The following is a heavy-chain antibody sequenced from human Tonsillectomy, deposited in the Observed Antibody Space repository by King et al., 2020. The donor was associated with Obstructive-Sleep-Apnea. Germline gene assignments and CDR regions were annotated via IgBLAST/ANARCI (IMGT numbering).Heavy chain of an antibody. V-gene: IGHV3-23*04. Sequence: EVQLVESGGGLVQPGGSLRLSCTASGFIFSDYAMSWVRQAPGKGLEWVSAAVASGITTYYADSVKGRFTISRDNTKNTLYLQMNSLRAEDTAIFYCARMFRQFGESWGFDPWGQGTLVTVSS. D-gene: IGHD3-10*01. J-gene: IGHJ5*02. CDR2: AVASGITT. CDR1: GFIFSDYA. CDR3: ARMFRQFGESWGFDP.